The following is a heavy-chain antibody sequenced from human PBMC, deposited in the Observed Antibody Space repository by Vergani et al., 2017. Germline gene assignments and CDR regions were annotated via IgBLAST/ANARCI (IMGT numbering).Heavy chain of an antibody. CDR2: IYHSGST. CDR1: GYSISSGYY. CDR3: ARDGTMVRGVIPLDY. D-gene: IGHD3-10*01. Sequence: QVQLQESGPGVVKPSQTLSLTCAVSGYSISSGYYWGWIRQPPGKGLEWIGSIYHSGSTYYNPSLKSRVTISVDTSKNQFSLKLSSVTAADTAVYYCARDGTMVRGVIPLDYWGQGTLVTVSS. J-gene: IGHJ4*02. V-gene: IGHV4-38-2*02.